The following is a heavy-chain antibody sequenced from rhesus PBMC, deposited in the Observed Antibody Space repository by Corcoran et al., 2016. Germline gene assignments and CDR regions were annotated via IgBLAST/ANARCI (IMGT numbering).Heavy chain of an antibody. CDR1: GGSISSSNW. CDR3: ARDYLGRGSLDV. V-gene: IGHV4-57*02. CDR2: ISGSGGGT. Sequence: QLQLQESGPGLVKPSETLSLTCAVSGGSISSSNWWSGIRPPSGKGREWIGRISGSGGGTSDNPSLKSRVTISKDTSKNQFSLKLSSVTAADTAVYYCARDYLGRGSLDVWGRGVLVTVSS. D-gene: IGHD2-39*01. J-gene: IGHJ5-2*02.